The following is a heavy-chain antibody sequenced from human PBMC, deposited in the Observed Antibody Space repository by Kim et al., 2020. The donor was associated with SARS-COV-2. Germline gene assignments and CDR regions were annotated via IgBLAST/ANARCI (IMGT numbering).Heavy chain of an antibody. J-gene: IGHJ3*02. CDR2: INHSGST. D-gene: IGHD3-3*01. Sequence: SETLSLTCAVYGGSFSGYYWSWIRQPPGKGLEWIGEINHSGSTNYNPSLKSRVTISVDTSKNQFSLKLSSVTAADTAVYYCARAHTIFGVVFGWFFAFDIWGQGTMVTVSS. CDR3: ARAHTIFGVVFGWFFAFDI. CDR1: GGSFSGYY. V-gene: IGHV4-34*01.